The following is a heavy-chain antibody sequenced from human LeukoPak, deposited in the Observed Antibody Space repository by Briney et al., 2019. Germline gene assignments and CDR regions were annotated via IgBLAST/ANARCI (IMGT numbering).Heavy chain of an antibody. CDR1: GFTFSSYG. J-gene: IGHJ4*02. Sequence: GGSLRLSCAASGFTFSSYGMHWVRQAPGKGLEWVAFIRYDGSNKYYADSVKGRFTISRDNSKSTLYLQMNSLRAEDTAVYYCAKDPLWFGESFGFDYWGQGTLVTVSS. D-gene: IGHD3-10*01. V-gene: IGHV3-30*02. CDR3: AKDPLWFGESFGFDY. CDR2: IRYDGSNK.